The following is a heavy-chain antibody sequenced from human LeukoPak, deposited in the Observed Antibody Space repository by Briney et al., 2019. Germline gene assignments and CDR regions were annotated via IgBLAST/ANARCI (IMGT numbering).Heavy chain of an antibody. Sequence: ASVKVSCKASGYAFTTYGINWVRQAPGQGLEWMGWISAYNGDTNYAQNVQGRVTMSTDTSTRTAYMELRSLRSDDTAVYYCARDLIAARPGWFDPWGQGTLVTVSS. CDR1: GYAFTTYG. CDR2: ISAYNGDT. V-gene: IGHV1-18*01. D-gene: IGHD6-6*01. CDR3: ARDLIAARPGWFDP. J-gene: IGHJ5*02.